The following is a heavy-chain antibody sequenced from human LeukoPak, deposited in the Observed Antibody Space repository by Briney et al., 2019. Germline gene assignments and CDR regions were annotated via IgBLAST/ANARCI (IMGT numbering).Heavy chain of an antibody. CDR3: ARDTGYSSSL. Sequence: GGSLGLSCEASGFPFSGYWMHWVRQAPGKGLVWVSRINGDGSSTSYADSVKGRFTISRDNAKNTVYLQMNSLRAEDTAVYYCARDTGYSSSLWGQGTLVTVSS. V-gene: IGHV3-74*01. J-gene: IGHJ4*02. CDR2: INGDGSST. CDR1: GFPFSGYW. D-gene: IGHD6-13*01.